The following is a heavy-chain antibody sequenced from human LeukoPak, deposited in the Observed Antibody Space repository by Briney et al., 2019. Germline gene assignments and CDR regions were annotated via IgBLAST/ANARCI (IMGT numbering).Heavy chain of an antibody. CDR1: GFTFSNYW. D-gene: IGHD4-23*01. CDR2: IKQDGSDK. CDR3: ARKTVVGSYFDY. Sequence: GGSLRLSCAASGFTFSNYWMSWVRQAPGKGLEWVGNIKQDGSDKYYIDSVKGRFTISRDNAKNSLYLQMNSLRAEDAAVYYCARKTVVGSYFDYWGQGTPVTVSS. V-gene: IGHV3-7*03. J-gene: IGHJ4*02.